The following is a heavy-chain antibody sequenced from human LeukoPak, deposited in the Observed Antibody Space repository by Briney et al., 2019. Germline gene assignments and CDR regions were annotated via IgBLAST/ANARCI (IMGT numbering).Heavy chain of an antibody. CDR1: GGTFSSYA. Sequence: SVKVSCKASGGTFSSYAISWVRQAPGQGLEWMGGIIPIFGTANYAQKFQGRVTITADKSASTAYMELSSLRSEDTAVYYCARTAYSSGWYVRAFDIWGQGTMVTVSS. CDR3: ARTAYSSGWYVRAFDI. D-gene: IGHD6-19*01. V-gene: IGHV1-69*06. CDR2: IIPIFGTA. J-gene: IGHJ3*02.